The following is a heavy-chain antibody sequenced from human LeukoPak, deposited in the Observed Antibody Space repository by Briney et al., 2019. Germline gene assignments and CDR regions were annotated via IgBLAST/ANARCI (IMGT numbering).Heavy chain of an antibody. D-gene: IGHD2-15*01. V-gene: IGHV3-9*01. Sequence: GRSLRLSCAASGFTFDDYAMHWVRQAPGKGLEWVSGISWNSGSIGYADSVKGRFTISRDNAKNPLYLQMNSLRAEDTALYYCAKDKVYCSGGSCYTPRLFDYWGQGTLVTVSS. CDR3: AKDKVYCSGGSCYTPRLFDY. CDR2: ISWNSGSI. CDR1: GFTFDDYA. J-gene: IGHJ4*02.